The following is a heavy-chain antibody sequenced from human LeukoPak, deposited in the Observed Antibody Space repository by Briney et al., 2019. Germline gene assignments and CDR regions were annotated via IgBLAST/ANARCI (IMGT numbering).Heavy chain of an antibody. CDR3: AKLDDSSGYRYEFDY. J-gene: IGHJ4*02. D-gene: IGHD3-22*01. V-gene: IGHV3-23*01. Sequence: GGSLRLSCAASGFTFSSTAMSWVRQAPGKGLEWVSSISGGGGTTYYADSVKGRFTISRDNSKNTLSLQMNSLRAEDTAVYYCAKLDDSSGYRYEFDYWGQGTLVTVSS. CDR1: GFTFSSTA. CDR2: ISGGGGTT.